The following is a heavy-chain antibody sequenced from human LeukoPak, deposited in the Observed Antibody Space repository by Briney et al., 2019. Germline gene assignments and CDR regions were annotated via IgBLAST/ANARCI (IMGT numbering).Heavy chain of an antibody. CDR1: GFTFSSYA. CDR3: ARSLRFLEWPYYYYGMDV. J-gene: IGHJ6*02. Sequence: GGSLRLSCAASGFTFSSYAMSWVRQAPGKGLEWVAVIWYDGSNKYYADSVKGRFTISRDNSKNTLYLQMNSLRAEDTAVYYCARSLRFLEWPYYYYGMDVWGQGTTVTVSS. CDR2: IWYDGSNK. V-gene: IGHV3-33*08. D-gene: IGHD3-3*01.